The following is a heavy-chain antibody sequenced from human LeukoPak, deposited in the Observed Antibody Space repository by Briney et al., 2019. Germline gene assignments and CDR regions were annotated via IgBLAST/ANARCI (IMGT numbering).Heavy chain of an antibody. D-gene: IGHD3-10*01. J-gene: IGHJ6*02. CDR1: GFTFSDYG. V-gene: IGHV3-30*03. CDR3: ARADIRGFIYYGMDV. CDR2: ISHGGSKS. Sequence: PGGSLRLSCAASGFTFSDYGMKWVRQAPGKGLEWVALISHGGSKSYYVDSVTGRLTISRDNSKSTLFLQMNSLRPDDTDVYYCARADIRGFIYYGMDVWGQGTTVTVSS.